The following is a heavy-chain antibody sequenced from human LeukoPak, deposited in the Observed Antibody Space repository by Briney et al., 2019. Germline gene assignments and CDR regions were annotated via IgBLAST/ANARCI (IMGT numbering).Heavy chain of an antibody. J-gene: IGHJ4*02. CDR3: AKDSGSGYYDSSGYSYYFDY. V-gene: IGHV3-23*01. Sequence: PGGSLRLSCAASGFTFSSYAMSWVRQAPGKGLEWVSAISGSGGSTYYADSVKGRFTISRDNSKNTLYLQMNSLRAEDTAVYYCAKDSGSGYYDSSGYSYYFDYWGQGTLVTVSS. CDR2: ISGSGGST. D-gene: IGHD3-22*01. CDR1: GFTFSSYA.